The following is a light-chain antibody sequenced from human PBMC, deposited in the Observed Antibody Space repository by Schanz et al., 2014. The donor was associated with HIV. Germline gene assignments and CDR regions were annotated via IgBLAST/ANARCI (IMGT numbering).Light chain of an antibody. CDR3: QSYDNSLSVV. Sequence: QSVLTQPPSASGSPGQSVTISCTGTSSDVGGYNYVSWYQQHPGKAPKLMIYDVNNRPSGVPDRFSGSKSGTSASLAITGLQAEDEADYYCQSYDNSLSVVFGGGTKLTVL. CDR1: SSDVGGYNY. CDR2: DVN. J-gene: IGLJ2*01. V-gene: IGLV2-8*01.